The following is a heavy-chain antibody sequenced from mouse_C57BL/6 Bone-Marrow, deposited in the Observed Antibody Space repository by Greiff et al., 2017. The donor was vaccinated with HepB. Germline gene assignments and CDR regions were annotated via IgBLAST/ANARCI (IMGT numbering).Heavy chain of an antibody. J-gene: IGHJ4*01. CDR1: GYTFTSYW. CDR2: IHPNSGST. Sequence: QVQLQQSGAELVKPGASVKLSCKASGYTFTSYWMHWVKQRPGQGLEWIGMIHPNSGSTNYNEKFKSKATLTVDKSSSTAYMQLSSLTSEDSAVYYCARPLPPEAMDYWGQGTSVTVSS. V-gene: IGHV1-64*01. CDR3: ARPLPPEAMDY.